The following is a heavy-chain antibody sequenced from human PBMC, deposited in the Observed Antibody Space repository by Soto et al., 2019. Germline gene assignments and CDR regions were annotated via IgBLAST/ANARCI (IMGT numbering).Heavy chain of an antibody. CDR3: ASLNGGYDFWSGGFDY. Sequence: GGSLRLSCAASGFTFSSYAMHWVRQAPGKGLEWVAVISYDGSNKYYADSVKGRFTISRDNSKNTLYLQMNSLRAEDTAVYYCASLNGGYDFWSGGFDYWGQGTLVTVSS. V-gene: IGHV3-30-3*01. J-gene: IGHJ4*02. D-gene: IGHD3-3*01. CDR1: GFTFSSYA. CDR2: ISYDGSNK.